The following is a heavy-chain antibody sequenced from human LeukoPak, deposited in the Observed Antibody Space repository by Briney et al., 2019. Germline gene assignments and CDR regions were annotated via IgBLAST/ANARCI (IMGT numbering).Heavy chain of an antibody. D-gene: IGHD1-26*01. J-gene: IGHJ5*02. CDR2: ISSSGSI. CDR3: ARGNSWELISWFDP. Sequence: GGSLRLSCAASGFTFSDNYMSWIRQAPGKGLEWVSYISSSGSIYYADSVKGRFTISRDNAKNSLYLQMNSLRAEDTAVYYCARGNSWELISWFDPWGQGTLVTVSS. V-gene: IGHV3-11*04. CDR1: GFTFSDNY.